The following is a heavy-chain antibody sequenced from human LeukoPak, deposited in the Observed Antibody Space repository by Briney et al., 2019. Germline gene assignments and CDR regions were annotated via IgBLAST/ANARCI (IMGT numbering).Heavy chain of an antibody. D-gene: IGHD6-19*01. J-gene: IGHJ4*02. Sequence: PSEALSLTCTVSGGSISTYWTWIRQPPGQGLEWIGYIYYTGATSYNPSLKSRVIISVDTSKKQFSLKLTSVTAADTAVYYCARYGGSGWVIDNWGQGTLVTVPS. V-gene: IGHV4-59*08. CDR1: GGSISTY. CDR2: IYYTGAT. CDR3: ARYGGSGWVIDN.